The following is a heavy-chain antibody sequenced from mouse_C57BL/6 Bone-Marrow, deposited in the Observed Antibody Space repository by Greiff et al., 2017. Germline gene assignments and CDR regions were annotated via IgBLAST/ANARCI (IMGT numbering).Heavy chain of an antibody. Sequence: QVQLQQPGAELVKPGASVKLSCKASGYTFTSYWMHWVKQRPGQGLEWIGMIHPNSGSTNYNEKFKSKATLTVDTSSSTAYMQLSSLTSEDSAVYYCVLLLRYFDYWGQGTTLTVSS. CDR1: GYTFTSYW. CDR2: IHPNSGST. CDR3: VLLLRYFDY. V-gene: IGHV1-64*01. D-gene: IGHD1-1*01. J-gene: IGHJ2*01.